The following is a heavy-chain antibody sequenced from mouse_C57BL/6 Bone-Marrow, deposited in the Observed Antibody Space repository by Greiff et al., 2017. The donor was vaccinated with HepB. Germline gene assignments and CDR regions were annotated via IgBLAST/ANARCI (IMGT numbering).Heavy chain of an antibody. J-gene: IGHJ3*01. CDR3: ARHFYDGYYGFAY. V-gene: IGHV5-12*01. CDR1: GFTFSDYY. Sequence: EVKVVESGGGLVQPGGSLKLSCAASGFTFSDYYMYWVRQTPEKRLEWVAYISNGGGSTYYPDTVKGRFTISRDNAKNTLYLKMSRLKSEDTAMYYCARHFYDGYYGFAYWGQETLGTVSA. D-gene: IGHD2-3*01. CDR2: ISNGGGST.